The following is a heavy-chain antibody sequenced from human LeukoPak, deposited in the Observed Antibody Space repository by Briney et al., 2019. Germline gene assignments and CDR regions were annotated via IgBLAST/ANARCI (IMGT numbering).Heavy chain of an antibody. Sequence: GESLKISSKGSGYSFTSYWIGWVRQMPGKGLEWMRIIYPGDSDTRYSPSFQGQVTISADKSISTAYLQWSSLKASDTAMYYCARRDDSSGWDAFDIWGQGTMVTVSS. J-gene: IGHJ3*02. V-gene: IGHV5-51*01. CDR1: GYSFTSYW. CDR2: IYPGDSDT. CDR3: ARRDDSSGWDAFDI. D-gene: IGHD3-22*01.